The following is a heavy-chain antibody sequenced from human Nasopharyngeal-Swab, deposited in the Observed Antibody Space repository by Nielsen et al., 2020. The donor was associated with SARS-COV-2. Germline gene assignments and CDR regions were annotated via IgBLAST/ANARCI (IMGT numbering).Heavy chain of an antibody. CDR2: INHSGST. J-gene: IGHJ4*02. CDR3: ARGLGGYDSFDY. CDR1: GGSFSGYY. D-gene: IGHD5-12*01. Sequence: SETLSLTCAVYGGSFSGYYWSWIRQPPGKGLEWIGEINHSGSTNYNPSLKSRATISVDTSKNQFSLKLSSVTAADTAVYYCARGLGGYDSFDYWGQGTLVTVSS. V-gene: IGHV4-34*01.